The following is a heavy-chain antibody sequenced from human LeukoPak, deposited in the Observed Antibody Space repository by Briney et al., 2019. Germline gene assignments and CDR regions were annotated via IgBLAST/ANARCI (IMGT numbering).Heavy chain of an antibody. J-gene: IGHJ4*02. Sequence: GGSLRLSCAASGFTFSRHSMNWVRQAPGKGLEWVSSISSSSIYIYYADSVKGRFTISRDNSKNTLYLQMNSLRAEDTAVYYCAKGMVRGVILKGFDYWGQGTLVTVSS. CDR1: GFTFSRHS. V-gene: IGHV3-21*04. CDR3: AKGMVRGVILKGFDY. D-gene: IGHD3-10*01. CDR2: ISSSSIYI.